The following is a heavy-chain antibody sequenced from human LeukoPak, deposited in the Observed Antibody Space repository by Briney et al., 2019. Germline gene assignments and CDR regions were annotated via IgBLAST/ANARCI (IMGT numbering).Heavy chain of an antibody. V-gene: IGHV3-23*01. D-gene: IGHD6-19*01. CDR3: ARDLLYSSGWGAFDI. CDR1: GFTFSSYA. Sequence: GGSLRLSCAASGFTFSSYAMSWVRQAPGKGLEWVSAISGSGGSTYYADSVKGRFTISRDNSKNTLYLQMNSLRAEDTAVYYCARDLLYSSGWGAFDIWGQGTMVTVSS. J-gene: IGHJ3*02. CDR2: ISGSGGST.